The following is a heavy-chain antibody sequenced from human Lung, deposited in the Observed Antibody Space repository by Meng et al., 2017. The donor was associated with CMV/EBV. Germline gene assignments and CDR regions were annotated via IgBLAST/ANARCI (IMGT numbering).Heavy chain of an antibody. J-gene: IGHJ4*02. V-gene: IGHV3-72*01. D-gene: IGHD1-14*01. CDR3: ARAGAGTRYFDY. CDR2: TRNKASGFTT. CDR1: GLTLSDYY. Sequence: ASGLTLSDYYMDWVRQAPGKGLEWVARTRNKASGFTTEYAASVKGRFTISRDDSKTSLYLQMDSLKTEDTAVYHCARAGAGTRYFDYWGQGTLVTVSS.